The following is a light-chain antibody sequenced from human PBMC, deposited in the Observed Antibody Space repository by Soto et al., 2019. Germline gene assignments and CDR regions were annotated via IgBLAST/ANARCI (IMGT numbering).Light chain of an antibody. CDR2: GAS. CDR3: QEYTDWSPWT. V-gene: IGKV3-15*01. J-gene: IGKJ3*01. Sequence: EIVMTQSPATLSVSPGERATLSCRASQSISSNLAWYQQRPGQAPRLLIYGASSRATGIPARFSGSRSWTDFSLTISSLQSEDFADYYCQEYTDWSPWTFGRRTKVDIK. CDR1: QSISSN.